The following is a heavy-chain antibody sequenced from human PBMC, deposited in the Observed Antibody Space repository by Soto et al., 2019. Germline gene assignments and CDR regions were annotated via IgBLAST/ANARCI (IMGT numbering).Heavy chain of an antibody. CDR1: GGSISSGGYY. Sequence: QVQLQESGPGLVKPSQTLSLTCTVSGGSISSGGYYWSWIRQHPGKGLEWIGYIYYSGSTYYNPSLKCRVTIAVDTSKNGFSLKLSSVTAADTAVYYCARGKGGTFDIWGQGTMVTVSS. D-gene: IGHD2-15*01. V-gene: IGHV4-31*03. CDR3: ARGKGGTFDI. CDR2: IYYSGST. J-gene: IGHJ3*02.